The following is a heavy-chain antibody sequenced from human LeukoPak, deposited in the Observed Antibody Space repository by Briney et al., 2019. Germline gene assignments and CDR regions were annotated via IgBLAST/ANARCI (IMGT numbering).Heavy chain of an antibody. V-gene: IGHV4-4*07. J-gene: IGHJ6*03. CDR3: ARDRRDIVVDAYYYYMDV. Sequence: PSETLSLTCTASGGSISSYYWSWIRQPAGKGLEWIGRIYTSGSTNYNPSLKSRVTMSVDTSKNQFSLKLSSVTAADTAVYYCARDRRDIVVDAYYYYMDVWGKGTTVTVSS. CDR2: IYTSGST. CDR1: GGSISSYY. D-gene: IGHD2-2*01.